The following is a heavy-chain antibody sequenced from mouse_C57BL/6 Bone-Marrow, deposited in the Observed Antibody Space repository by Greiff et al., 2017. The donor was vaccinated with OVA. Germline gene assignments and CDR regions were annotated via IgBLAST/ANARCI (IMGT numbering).Heavy chain of an antibody. D-gene: IGHD2-1*01. CDR3: ARGGNYNYYAMDY. CDR1: GYTFTSYG. Sequence: VKLMESGAELARPGASVKLSCKASGYTFTSYGISWVKQRTGQGLEWIGEIYPRSGNTYYNEKFKGKATLTADKSSSTAYMELRSLTSEDSAVYFCARGGNYNYYAMDYWGQGTSVTVSS. CDR2: IYPRSGNT. V-gene: IGHV1-81*01. J-gene: IGHJ4*01.